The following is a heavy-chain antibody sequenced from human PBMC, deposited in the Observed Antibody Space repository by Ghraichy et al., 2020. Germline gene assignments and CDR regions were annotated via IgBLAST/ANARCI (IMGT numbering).Heavy chain of an antibody. V-gene: IGHV3-7*01. CDR2: IKPDGSAK. D-gene: IGHD7-27*01. J-gene: IGHJ4*02. CDR1: GITVSTYW. CDR3: VKGSTGDDYFDY. Sequence: GGSLRLSCAVSGITVSTYWMSWVRQAPGKGLEWVANIKPDGSAKHYVDSVKDRFTISRDDTKNSLYLQMNSLRAEDTAVYYCVKGSTGDDYFDYWGQGTLVTVSS.